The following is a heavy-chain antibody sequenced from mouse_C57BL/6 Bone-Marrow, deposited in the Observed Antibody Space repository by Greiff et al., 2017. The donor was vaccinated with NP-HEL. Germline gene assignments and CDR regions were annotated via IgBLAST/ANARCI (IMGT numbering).Heavy chain of an antibody. Sequence: EVQLVESGAELVRPGSSVKMSCKTSGYTFTSYGINWVKQRPGQGLEWIGYIYIGNGYTEYNEKFKGKATLTSDTSSSTAYMQLSSLTSEDSAIYFCANYYGSSSSYWYFDVWGTGTTVTVSS. CDR3: ANYYGSSSSYWYFDV. D-gene: IGHD1-1*01. J-gene: IGHJ1*03. CDR2: IYIGNGYT. V-gene: IGHV1-58*01. CDR1: GYTFTSYG.